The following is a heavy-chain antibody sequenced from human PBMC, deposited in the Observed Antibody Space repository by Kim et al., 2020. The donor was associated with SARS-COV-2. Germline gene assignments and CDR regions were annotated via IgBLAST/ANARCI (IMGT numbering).Heavy chain of an antibody. D-gene: IGHD4-17*01. CDR2: ISWNSGSI. Sequence: GGSLRLSCAASGFTLDDYAMHWVPQAPGQGLEWVSGISWNSGSIGYVDSVKGRFTLSRANAKNSQYLQMNSPRAEDTALYYCAKVRDKKNKESAPYDYGDYGAFDIEGQGTVVTVSS. CDR3: AKVRDKKNKESAPYDYGDYGAFDI. J-gene: IGHJ3*02. CDR1: GFTLDDYA. V-gene: IGHV3-9*01.